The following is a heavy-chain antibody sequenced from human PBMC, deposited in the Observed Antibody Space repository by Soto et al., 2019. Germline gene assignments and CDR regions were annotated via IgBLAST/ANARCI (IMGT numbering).Heavy chain of an antibody. J-gene: IGHJ4*02. CDR3: ARDALYSSGWEGY. D-gene: IGHD6-19*01. CDR2: ISSSSSTI. V-gene: IGHV3-48*01. Sequence: EVQLVESGGGLVQPGGSLRLSCAASGFTFSSYSMNWVRQAPGKGLEWVSYISSSSSTIYYADSVKGRFTISRDNAKNSLYLQMNSLRAEDTAVYYCARDALYSSGWEGYWGQGTLVTVSS. CDR1: GFTFSSYS.